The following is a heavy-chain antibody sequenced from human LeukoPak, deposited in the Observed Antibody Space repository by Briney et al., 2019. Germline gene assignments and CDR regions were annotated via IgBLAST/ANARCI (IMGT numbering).Heavy chain of an antibody. CDR1: GGSISSYY. D-gene: IGHD3-22*01. J-gene: IGHJ3*02. CDR3: ARSPYYYDSSGYFYAFDI. Sequence: PSETLSLTCTVSGGSISSYYWSWIRQPAGKGLEWIGRIYTSGSTNYNPSLKSRVTMSVDTSKNQFSLKLSSVTAADTAVYYCARSPYYYDSSGYFYAFDIWGQGTMVTVSS. V-gene: IGHV4-4*07. CDR2: IYTSGST.